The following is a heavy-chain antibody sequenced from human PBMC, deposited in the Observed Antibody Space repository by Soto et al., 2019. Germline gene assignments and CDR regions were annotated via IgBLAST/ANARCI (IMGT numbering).Heavy chain of an antibody. Sequence: EVQLLESGGGLVQPGGSLRLSCAASGFTFNNYAMTWVRQAPGKGLEWVSAISGGGDTTSYADSVKGQFTVYRDGSKNTRYLQMSGLRAEDTAVYYCANGRGGSGSLTPRVDFWGQGALVTVSS. D-gene: IGHD3-10*01. CDR2: ISGGGDTT. CDR3: ANGRGGSGSLTPRVDF. V-gene: IGHV3-23*01. CDR1: GFTFNNYA. J-gene: IGHJ4*02.